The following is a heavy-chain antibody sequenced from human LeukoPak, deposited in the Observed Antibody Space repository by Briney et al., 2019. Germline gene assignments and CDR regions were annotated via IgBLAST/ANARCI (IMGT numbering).Heavy chain of an antibody. Sequence: PSETLSLTCTVSGGSISSYYWSWIRQPPGKGLEWIGYIYYSGSTNYNPSLKSRVTISVDTSKNQFSLKLSSVTAADTAVYYCARDFSSLAFDIWGQGTMVTVSS. D-gene: IGHD6-13*01. CDR3: ARDFSSLAFDI. V-gene: IGHV4-59*01. CDR2: IYYSGST. J-gene: IGHJ3*02. CDR1: GGSISSYY.